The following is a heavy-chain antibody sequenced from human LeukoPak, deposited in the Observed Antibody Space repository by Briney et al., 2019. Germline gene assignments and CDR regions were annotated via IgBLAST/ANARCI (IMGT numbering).Heavy chain of an antibody. CDR1: GGSISSYY. J-gene: IGHJ3*02. V-gene: IGHV4-59*08. CDR3: ARGAQQVAVADDAFDI. Sequence: SETLSLTCTVSGGSISSYYWSWIRQPPGKGLEWIGYIYYSGSTNYNPSLKSRVTISVDTSKNQFSLKLSSVTAADTAVYYCARGAQQVAVADDAFDIWGQGTMVTVSS. D-gene: IGHD6-19*01. CDR2: IYYSGST.